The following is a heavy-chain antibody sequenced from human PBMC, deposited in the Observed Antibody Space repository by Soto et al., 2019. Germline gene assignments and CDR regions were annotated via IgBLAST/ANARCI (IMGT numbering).Heavy chain of an antibody. CDR1: GYTFTSYD. J-gene: IGHJ5*02. D-gene: IGHD3-3*01. Sequence: ASVKVSCKASGYTFTSYDINWVRQATGQGLEWMGWMNPNSGNTGYAQKFQGRVTMTRNTSISTAYMELSSLRSEDTAVYYCARGQWDYDFWSGYHTSAWFDPWGQGTLVTVSS. CDR3: ARGQWDYDFWSGYHTSAWFDP. CDR2: MNPNSGNT. V-gene: IGHV1-8*01.